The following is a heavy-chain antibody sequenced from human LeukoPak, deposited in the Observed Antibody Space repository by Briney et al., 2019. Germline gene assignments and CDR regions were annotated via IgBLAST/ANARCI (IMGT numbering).Heavy chain of an antibody. V-gene: IGHV3-53*01. D-gene: IGHD3-10*01. CDR3: ASTQQRITMVRGTTERDYYFDY. CDR1: GFTVSSNY. J-gene: IGHJ4*02. CDR2: IYSGGST. Sequence: GGSLRLSCAASGFTVSSNYMSWVRQAPGKGLEWVSVIYSGGSTYYADSVKGRFTISRDKSKNTLYLQMNSLRAEDTAVYYCASTQQRITMVRGTTERDYYFDYWGQGTLVTVSS.